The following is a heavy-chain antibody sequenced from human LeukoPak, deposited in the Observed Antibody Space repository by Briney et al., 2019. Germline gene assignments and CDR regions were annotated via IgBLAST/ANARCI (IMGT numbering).Heavy chain of an antibody. Sequence: SETLSLTCTVSGGSISSSSYYWGWIRQPPGKGLEWIGSIYYSGSTYYNPSLKSRVTISVDTSKNQFSLKLSSVTAADTAVYYCARSIFFDYWGQGTLVTVSS. CDR2: IYYSGST. J-gene: IGHJ4*02. CDR3: ARSIFFDY. D-gene: IGHD2-21*01. CDR1: GGSISSSSYY. V-gene: IGHV4-39*01.